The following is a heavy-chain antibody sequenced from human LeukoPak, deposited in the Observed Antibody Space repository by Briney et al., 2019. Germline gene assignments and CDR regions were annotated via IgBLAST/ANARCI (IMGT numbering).Heavy chain of an antibody. Sequence: SVKVSCKASAGTFSSYAISWVRQAPGQGLEWMGRIIPIFGTANYAQKFQGRVTITTDESTSTAYMELSSLRSEDTAVYYCARASYDSSGYYYPDAFDIWGQGTMVTVSS. J-gene: IGHJ3*02. V-gene: IGHV1-69*05. D-gene: IGHD3-22*01. CDR1: AGTFSSYA. CDR2: IIPIFGTA. CDR3: ARASYDSSGYYYPDAFDI.